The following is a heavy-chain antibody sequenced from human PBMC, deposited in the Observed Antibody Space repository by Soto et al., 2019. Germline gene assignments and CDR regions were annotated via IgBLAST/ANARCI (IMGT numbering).Heavy chain of an antibody. V-gene: IGHV1-18*01. CDR2: ISAYNGNT. D-gene: IGHD5-12*01. Sequence: SVKVSCKASGYTFTSYGISWVRQAPGQGLEWMGWISAYNGNTNYAQKLQGRVTMTTDTSTSTAYMELRSLRSDDTAVYYCARLGIYQNLFQNHYYYYGMDVWGQGTTVTVSS. CDR3: ARLGIYQNLFQNHYYYYGMDV. J-gene: IGHJ6*02. CDR1: GYTFTSYG.